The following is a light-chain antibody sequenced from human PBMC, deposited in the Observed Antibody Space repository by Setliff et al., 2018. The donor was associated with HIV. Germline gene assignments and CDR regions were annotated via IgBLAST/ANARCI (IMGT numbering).Light chain of an antibody. CDR1: SNDIGVSKF. Sequence: QSVLTQPASVSGSPGQSITISCTGTSNDIGVSKFVSWYQQHPGEAPKLIIFDVTNRPSGVSDRFSGSKSGNTASLTISGLQSEDESDYYCASYATTSTPVLFGGGTKVTV. CDR2: DVT. CDR3: ASYATTSTPVL. J-gene: IGLJ3*02. V-gene: IGLV2-14*03.